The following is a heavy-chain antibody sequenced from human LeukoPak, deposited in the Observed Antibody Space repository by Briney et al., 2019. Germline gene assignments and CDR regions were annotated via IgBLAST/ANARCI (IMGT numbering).Heavy chain of an antibody. CDR2: IYYSGST. Sequence: SETLSLTCTVSGGSISSYYWSWIRQPPGKGLEWIGYIYYSGSTNYNPSLKSRVTISVDTSKNQFSLKLSSVTAADTAVYYCAREPKDRRAFDIWRQGTMVTVSS. J-gene: IGHJ3*02. CDR3: AREPKDRRAFDI. V-gene: IGHV4-59*01. CDR1: GGSISSYY.